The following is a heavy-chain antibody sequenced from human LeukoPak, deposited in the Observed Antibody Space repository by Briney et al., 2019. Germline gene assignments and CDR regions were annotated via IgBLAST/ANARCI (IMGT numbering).Heavy chain of an antibody. CDR3: AREGYYDSSGYYDGPLDAFDI. CDR1: GGSFSGYY. J-gene: IGHJ3*02. D-gene: IGHD3-22*01. Sequence: SETLSLTCAVYGGSFSGYYWSWIRQPPGKGLEWIGEINHSGSTNYNPSLKSRVTISVDTSKNQFSLKLSSVTAADTAVYYCAREGYYDSSGYYDGPLDAFDIWGQGTMVTVSS. V-gene: IGHV4-34*01. CDR2: INHSGST.